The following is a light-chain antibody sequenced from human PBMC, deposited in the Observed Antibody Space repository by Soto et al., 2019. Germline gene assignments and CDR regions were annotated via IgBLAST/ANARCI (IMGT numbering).Light chain of an antibody. CDR1: NSNIGAGYD. V-gene: IGLV1-40*01. J-gene: IGLJ3*02. CDR2: GNT. CDR3: QSHDSSLSDWV. Sequence: QSALTQPPSVSGAPGQRVTISCTGRNSNIGAGYDVHWYQQLPGTAPKLLIYGNTNRPSGVPDRFSASKSGASASLAITGLQAEDEADYYCQSHDSSLSDWVFGGGTKLTVL.